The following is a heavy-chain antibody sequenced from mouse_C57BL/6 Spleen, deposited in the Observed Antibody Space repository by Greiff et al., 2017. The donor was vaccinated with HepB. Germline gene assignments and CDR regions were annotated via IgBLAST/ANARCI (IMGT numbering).Heavy chain of an antibody. V-gene: IGHV14-2*01. CDR1: GFNIKDYY. CDR3: AKGAVVATGYFDV. CDR2: IDPEDGET. D-gene: IGHD1-1*01. J-gene: IGHJ1*03. Sequence: EVMLVESGAELVKPGASVKLSCTASGFNIKDYYMHWVKQRTEQGLEWIGRIDPEDGETKYAPKFQGKATITADTSSNTAYLQLSSLTSEDTAVYYCAKGAVVATGYFDVWGTGTTFTVSS.